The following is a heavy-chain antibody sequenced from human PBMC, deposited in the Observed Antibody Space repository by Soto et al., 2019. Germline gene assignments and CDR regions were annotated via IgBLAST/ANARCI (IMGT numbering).Heavy chain of an antibody. Sequence: PSETLSLTCTVSGGSISSYYWSWIRQPPGKGLEWIGYIYYSGSTNYNPSLKSRVTISVDTSKNQFSLKLSSVTAADTAVYYCARSTFTPPWYYFDYWGQGTRVTVSS. D-gene: IGHD2-15*01. V-gene: IGHV4-59*08. J-gene: IGHJ4*02. CDR1: GGSISSYY. CDR3: ARSTFTPPWYYFDY. CDR2: IYYSGST.